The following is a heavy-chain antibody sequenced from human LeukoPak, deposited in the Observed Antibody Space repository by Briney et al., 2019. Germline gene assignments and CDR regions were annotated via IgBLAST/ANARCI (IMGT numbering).Heavy chain of an antibody. D-gene: IGHD1-26*01. J-gene: IGHJ4*02. Sequence: PGGSLRLSCATSGFTFSNYGMHWVRQAPGKGLEWVAVISYDGSNKYYADSVKGRFTISRDNSKNTLYLQMNSLRAEDTAVYYRARVGQGATPYWGQGTLVTVSS. V-gene: IGHV3-30*03. CDR3: ARVGQGATPY. CDR2: ISYDGSNK. CDR1: GFTFSNYG.